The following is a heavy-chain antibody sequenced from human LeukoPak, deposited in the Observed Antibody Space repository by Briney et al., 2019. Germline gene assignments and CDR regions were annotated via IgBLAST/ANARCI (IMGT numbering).Heavy chain of an antibody. V-gene: IGHV3-48*02. CDR1: GFTFSTSR. Sequence: GGSLRLSCAASGFTFSTSRMNWVRQAPGKGLEWISYISSSSSSNIYYADSVKGRFTISRDNARNSLYLQMNSLRDEDTAVYYCARGRTGTTTYYFDYWGQGTLVTVSS. CDR3: ARGRTGTTTYYFDY. CDR2: ISSSSSSNI. D-gene: IGHD4-17*01. J-gene: IGHJ4*02.